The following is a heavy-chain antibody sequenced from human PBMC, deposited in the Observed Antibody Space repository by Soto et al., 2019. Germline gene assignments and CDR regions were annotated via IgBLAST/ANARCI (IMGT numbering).Heavy chain of an antibody. CDR3: ARDKYCSSSSCSVYYYYGMDV. CDR2: IKQDGSEK. V-gene: IGHV3-7*03. D-gene: IGHD2-2*01. CDR1: GFSFNLYW. Sequence: PGGSLRLSCEASGFSFNLYWMSWVRQAPGKGLEWVANIKQDGSEKHYVDSVKGRFTISRDNAEDSVFLQMNSLRAEDTAVYYCARDKYCSSSSCSVYYYYGMDVWGQGTTVTVSS. J-gene: IGHJ6*02.